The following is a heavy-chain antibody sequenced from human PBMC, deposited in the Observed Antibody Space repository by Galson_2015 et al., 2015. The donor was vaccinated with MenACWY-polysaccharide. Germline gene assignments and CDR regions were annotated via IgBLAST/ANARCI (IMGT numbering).Heavy chain of an antibody. V-gene: IGHV3-7*01. D-gene: IGHD2-21*02. J-gene: IGHJ5*02. Sequence: SLRLSCAASGFIISGYWMSWVRQAPGKGLEWVANIKQDESERYYVDSVKGRFTISRDNAKNSLYLQMNSLRAEDTAVYYCVRGRVTLGPWGHGTLVTVSS. CDR2: IKQDESER. CDR3: VRGRVTLGP. CDR1: GFIISGYW.